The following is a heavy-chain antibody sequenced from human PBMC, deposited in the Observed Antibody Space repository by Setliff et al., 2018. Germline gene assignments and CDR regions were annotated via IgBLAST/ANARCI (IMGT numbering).Heavy chain of an antibody. CDR1: GGSISSGGYY. Sequence: SETLSLTCTVSGGSISSGGYYWSWFRQHPGKGLEWLGYIYYSGSTYYNPSLQSRVTISVDTSKNQFSLKLSSVTAADTAVYYCARDPLTTNRRRAFDIWGQGTMVTVSS. CDR3: ARDPLTTNRRRAFDI. D-gene: IGHD4-17*01. J-gene: IGHJ3*02. CDR2: IYYSGST. V-gene: IGHV4-31*03.